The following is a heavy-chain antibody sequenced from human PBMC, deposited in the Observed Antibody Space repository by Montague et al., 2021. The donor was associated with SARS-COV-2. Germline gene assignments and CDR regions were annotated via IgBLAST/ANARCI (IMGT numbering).Heavy chain of an antibody. CDR3: ARHWGIAAAGN. CDR2: INYSGTT. Sequence: SETLSLTCAVSGWSSGDDYWSWIRQSPGKGLEWIGAINYSGTTYYNPSLKSRVTISLDTAKNQFSLKLTSVTAADTAVYYCARHWGIAAAGNWGQGTLVTVSS. J-gene: IGHJ4*02. V-gene: IGHV4-34*01. CDR1: GWSSGDDY. D-gene: IGHD6-13*01.